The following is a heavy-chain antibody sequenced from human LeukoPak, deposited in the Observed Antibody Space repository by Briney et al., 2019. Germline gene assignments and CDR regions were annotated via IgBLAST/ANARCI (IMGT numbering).Heavy chain of an antibody. CDR3: ARGAEDWLDY. D-gene: IGHD3/OR15-3a*01. CDR2: INHSGST. CDR1: GGSFSGYY. V-gene: IGHV4-34*01. Sequence: SETLSLTCAVYGGSFSGYYWSWIRQPPGKGLEWIGEINHSGSTNYNPSLKSRVTISVDTSKNQFSLKLSSVTAADTAVYYCARGAEDWLDYWGQGTLVTVSS. J-gene: IGHJ4*02.